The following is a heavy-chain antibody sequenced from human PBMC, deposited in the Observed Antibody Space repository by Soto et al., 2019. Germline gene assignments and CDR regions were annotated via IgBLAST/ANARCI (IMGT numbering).Heavy chain of an antibody. CDR2: IIPIFGTA. CDR1: GGTFSSYA. Sequence: QVQLVQSGAEVKKPGSSLKVSCKASGGTFSSYAISWVRQAPGQGLEWMGGIIPIFGTANYAQKFQGRVTITADESTSTAYMELSSLRSEDTAVYYCAIDRYRYGDYAWEGFDYWGQGTLVTVSS. V-gene: IGHV1-69*01. J-gene: IGHJ4*02. D-gene: IGHD4-17*01. CDR3: AIDRYRYGDYAWEGFDY.